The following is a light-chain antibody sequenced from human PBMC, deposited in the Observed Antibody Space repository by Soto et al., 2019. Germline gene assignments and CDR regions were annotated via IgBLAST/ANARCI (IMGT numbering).Light chain of an antibody. CDR1: SSDVGGYNY. V-gene: IGLV2-11*01. CDR2: DVI. CDR3: CSYAGSYTFG. J-gene: IGLJ1*01. Sequence: QSALTQPRSVSGSPGQSVTLSCTGTSSDVGGYNYVSWYQQHPGKAPKLMIYDVITRPSGVPDRFSGSKSGNTASLTISGLQAEDEAYYYCCSYAGSYTFGFATGTKLTVL.